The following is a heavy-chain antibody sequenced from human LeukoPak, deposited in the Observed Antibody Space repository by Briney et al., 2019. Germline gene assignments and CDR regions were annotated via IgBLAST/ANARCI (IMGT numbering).Heavy chain of an antibody. Sequence: PGRSLRLSCAASGFTFSSYEMNWVRQAPGKGLEWVSYISSSGSTIYYADSVKGRFTISRDNSKNTVYLQMNSLRAEDTAVYYCAKMTSLSHNWFDLWGQGTLVTVSS. J-gene: IGHJ5*02. V-gene: IGHV3-48*03. D-gene: IGHD2-21*02. CDR3: AKMTSLSHNWFDL. CDR2: ISSSGSTI. CDR1: GFTFSSYE.